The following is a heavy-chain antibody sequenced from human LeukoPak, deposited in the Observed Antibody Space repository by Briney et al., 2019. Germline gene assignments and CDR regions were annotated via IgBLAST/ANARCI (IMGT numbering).Heavy chain of an antibody. CDR3: AKGDNGSGYYYMDV. V-gene: IGHV3-23*01. J-gene: IGHJ6*03. Sequence: PGGSLRLSCAASGFTFSSYAMSWVRQAPGKGLEWVSAISGSGGSTYYADSVKGRFTISRDNSKNTLYLQMNGLRAEDTAVYYCAKGDNGSGYYYMDVWGKGTTVTVSS. CDR2: ISGSGGST. CDR1: GFTFSSYA. D-gene: IGHD3-10*01.